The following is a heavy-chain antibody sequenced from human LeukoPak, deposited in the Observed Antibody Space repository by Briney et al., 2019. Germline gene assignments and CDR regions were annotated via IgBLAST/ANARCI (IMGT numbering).Heavy chain of an antibody. CDR1: VGSFSGYY. D-gene: IGHD3-10*01. Sequence: PSETLSLTCAVYVGSFSGYYWSWIRQPPGKGLEWIGQINHSGSTNYNPSLKSRVTISVDTSKNQFSLKLSCVTAADTAVYYCARASQGLWFRYWFDPWGQGTLVTVSS. CDR3: ARASQGLWFRYWFDP. V-gene: IGHV4-34*01. CDR2: INHSGST. J-gene: IGHJ5*02.